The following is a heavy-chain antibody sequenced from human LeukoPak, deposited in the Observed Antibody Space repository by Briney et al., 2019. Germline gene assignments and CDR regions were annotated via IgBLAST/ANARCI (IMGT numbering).Heavy chain of an antibody. D-gene: IGHD1-26*01. V-gene: IGHV1-18*01. CDR2: ISAYNGNT. CDR1: GYTFTSYG. Sequence: ASVKVSCKASGYTFTSYGISWVRQAPGQGLEWMGWISAYNGNTNYAQKLQGRVTMTTNTSTSTAYMELRSLRSDDTAVYYCARGRSIVGATRRPSDLGYWGQGTLVTVSS. J-gene: IGHJ4*02. CDR3: ARGRSIVGATRRPSDLGY.